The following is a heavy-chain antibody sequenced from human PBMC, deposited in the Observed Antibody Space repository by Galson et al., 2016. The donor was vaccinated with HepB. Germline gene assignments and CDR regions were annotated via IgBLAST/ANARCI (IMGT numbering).Heavy chain of an antibody. Sequence: SLRLSCAASGFTFTDHAMSWVRLVPGKGLEWVAVGSGNGGIIYYSDSVKGRFTISRDNSKNTLYLQMNSLRAEDTATYYCAKEMRWLKLGLDYWGQGTRVTVSS. D-gene: IGHD5-24*01. CDR1: GFTFTDHA. CDR3: AKEMRWLKLGLDY. V-gene: IGHV3-23*01. CDR2: GSGNGGII. J-gene: IGHJ4*02.